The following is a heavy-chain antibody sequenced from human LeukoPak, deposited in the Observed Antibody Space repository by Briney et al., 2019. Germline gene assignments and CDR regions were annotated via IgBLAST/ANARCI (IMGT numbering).Heavy chain of an antibody. CDR3: ARHIAAVGPAAFDI. V-gene: IGHV4-30-2*03. Sequence: TSQTLSLTCAVSGGSISSGGYSWSWIRQPPGKGLEWIGYIYHSGSTYYNPSLKSRVTISVDTSKNQFSLKLSSVTAADTAVYYCARHIAAVGPAAFDIWGQGTMVTVSS. CDR1: GGSISSGGYS. D-gene: IGHD6-13*01. J-gene: IGHJ3*02. CDR2: IYHSGST.